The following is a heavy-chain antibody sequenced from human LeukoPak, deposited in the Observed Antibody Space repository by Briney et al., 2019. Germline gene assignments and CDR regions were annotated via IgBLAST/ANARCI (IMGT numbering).Heavy chain of an antibody. CDR3: ARGPVAGFPGRLFDP. CDR1: GVSFSGYY. CDR2: INHSGST. D-gene: IGHD6-19*01. J-gene: IGHJ5*02. V-gene: IGHV4-34*01. Sequence: PSETLSLTCAVYGVSFSGYYWSWIRQPPGKGLEWIGEINHSGSTNYNPSLKSRVTISVDTSKNQFSLKLSSVTAADTAVYYCARGPVAGFPGRLFDPWGQGTLVTVSS.